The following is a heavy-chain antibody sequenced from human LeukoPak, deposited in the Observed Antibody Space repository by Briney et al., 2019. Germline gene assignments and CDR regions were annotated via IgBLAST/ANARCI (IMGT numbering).Heavy chain of an antibody. V-gene: IGHV4-31*03. Sequence: SETLSLTCTVSGGSLSSGGYYWSWIRQHPGTGLEWIGYIYYSGSTYYNPSLESRVTISVDTSKNQFSLKLSSVTAADTAVYYCARDRGYYGSGSSNWFDPWGQGTLVTVSS. J-gene: IGHJ5*02. CDR2: IYYSGST. CDR1: GGSLSSGGYY. D-gene: IGHD3-10*01. CDR3: ARDRGYYGSGSSNWFDP.